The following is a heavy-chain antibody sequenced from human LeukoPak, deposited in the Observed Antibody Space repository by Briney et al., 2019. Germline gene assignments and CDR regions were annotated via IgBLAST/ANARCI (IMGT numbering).Heavy chain of an antibody. D-gene: IGHD1-26*01. CDR3: ARARPGSYLDF. J-gene: IGHJ4*02. Sequence: GGSLRLSCAASGFTFDNYWFHWVRQLPGRGLVWVARVNTDGSITTYADSVKGRFTISRDNTKNTVHLQMHSLRVEDTAVYYCARARPGSYLDFWGQRALVTVSP. CDR1: GFTFDNYW. V-gene: IGHV3-74*03. CDR2: VNTDGSIT.